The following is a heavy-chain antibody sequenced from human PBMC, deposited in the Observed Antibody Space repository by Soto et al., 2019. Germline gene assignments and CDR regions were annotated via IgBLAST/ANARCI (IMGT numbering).Heavy chain of an antibody. Sequence: ASVKVSCKASVYTLNTYYMHWVRQAPGQGPEWMGIINPRGGSTTYAQNFQDRVTMTRDTSSSTVYMELSSLRSEDTAVYYCARGGGFSPYYYNLDVWGQGTTVTVSS. CDR3: ARGGGFSPYYYNLDV. V-gene: IGHV1-46*02. D-gene: IGHD2-15*01. CDR2: INPRGGST. CDR1: VYTLNTYY. J-gene: IGHJ6*02.